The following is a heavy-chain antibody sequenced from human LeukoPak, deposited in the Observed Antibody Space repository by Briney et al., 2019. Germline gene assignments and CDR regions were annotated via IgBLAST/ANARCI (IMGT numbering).Heavy chain of an antibody. CDR1: GYSISSGYY. Sequence: SETLSLTCAVSGYSISSGYYWGWIRQPPGTGLEWIGSIFHSGSTYYNPSLKSRVTISVDASKKQFSLKLTSVTAADTALYYCARDLQWELPIWGQGTLVTVPS. J-gene: IGHJ4*02. CDR3: ARDLQWELPI. CDR2: IFHSGST. D-gene: IGHD1-26*01. V-gene: IGHV4-38-2*02.